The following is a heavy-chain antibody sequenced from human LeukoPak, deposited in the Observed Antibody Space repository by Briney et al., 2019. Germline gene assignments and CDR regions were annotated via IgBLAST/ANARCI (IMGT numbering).Heavy chain of an antibody. D-gene: IGHD3-10*01. V-gene: IGHV1-18*04. J-gene: IGHJ6*04. Sequence: GASVKVSCKASGYTFTSYGISWVRQAPGQGLEWMGWISAYNGNTNYAQKLQGSVTMTTDTSTSTAYMELRSLRSDDTAVYYCARGTMVRGVIPSYYYGMDVWGKGTTVTVSS. CDR2: ISAYNGNT. CDR1: GYTFTSYG. CDR3: ARGTMVRGVIPSYYYGMDV.